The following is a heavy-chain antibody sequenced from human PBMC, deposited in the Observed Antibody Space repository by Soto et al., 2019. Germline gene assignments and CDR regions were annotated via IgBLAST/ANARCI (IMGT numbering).Heavy chain of an antibody. D-gene: IGHD2-15*01. J-gene: IGHJ4*02. CDR2: ISSSSSYI. V-gene: IGHV3-21*01. CDR1: GFTFSSYS. CDR3: ARDEVVVAAIFDY. Sequence: GGSLRLSCAASGFTFSSYSMNWVRQAPGKGLEWVSSISSSSSYIYYADSVKGRFTISRDNAKNSLYLQMNSLRAEDTAVYYCARDEVVVAAIFDYWGQGTLVTVSS.